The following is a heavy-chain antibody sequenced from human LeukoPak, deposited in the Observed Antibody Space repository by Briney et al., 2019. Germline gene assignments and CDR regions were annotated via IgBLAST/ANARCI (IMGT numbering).Heavy chain of an antibody. Sequence: SQTLSLTCTVSGGSISSGSYYWSWIRQPPGKGLEWIGEINHSGSTNYNPSLKSRVTISVDTSKNQFSLKLSSVTAADTAVYYCARGKGYDFWSGYSPFAYWGQGTLVTVSS. CDR1: GGSISSGSYY. V-gene: IGHV4-39*07. CDR2: INHSGST. CDR3: ARGKGYDFWSGYSPFAY. J-gene: IGHJ4*02. D-gene: IGHD3-3*01.